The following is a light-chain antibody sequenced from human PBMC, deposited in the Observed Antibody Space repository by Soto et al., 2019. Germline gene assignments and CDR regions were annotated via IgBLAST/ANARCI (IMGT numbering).Light chain of an antibody. V-gene: IGKV1-39*01. CDR1: QSISSY. Sequence: DIQMTQSPSSLSASVGDRVTITCRASQSISSYLNWYQQKPGKAPKLLIYAASSLQSGVPSRLRGSESGTDFTLTISTLQPEDFATYYCQQSYSTLRGTFGQGTRLEIK. J-gene: IGKJ5*01. CDR3: QQSYSTLRGT. CDR2: AAS.